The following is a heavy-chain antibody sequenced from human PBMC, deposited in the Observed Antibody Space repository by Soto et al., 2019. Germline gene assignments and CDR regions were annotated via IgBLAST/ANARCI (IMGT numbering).Heavy chain of an antibody. Sequence: ASVKVSCKASGYTFTGYYMHWVRQAPGQGLEWMGWINPNSGGTNYAQKFQGWVTMTRDTSISTAYMELSRLRSDDTAVYYCLRWGDNVLRYFDWSTIDYWGQGTLVTVSS. V-gene: IGHV1-2*04. CDR2: INPNSGGT. J-gene: IGHJ4*02. D-gene: IGHD3-9*01. CDR3: LRWGDNVLRYFDWSTIDY. CDR1: GYTFTGYY.